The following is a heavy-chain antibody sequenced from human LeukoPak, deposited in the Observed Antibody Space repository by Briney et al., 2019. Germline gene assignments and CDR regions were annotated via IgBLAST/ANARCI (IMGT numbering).Heavy chain of an antibody. J-gene: IGHJ4*02. CDR3: ARVSSDCRSSPSCYDY. CDR1: GGTFSSYA. Sequence: GSSVKVSCKASGGTFSSYAISWVRQAPGQGLEWVGWISPYNGYTHYAQNLQGRVTVTTDTSTSTAYMELRSLRSDDTAVYYCARVSSDCRSSPSCYDYWGQGTLVIVSS. CDR2: ISPYNGYT. V-gene: IGHV1-18*01. D-gene: IGHD2-2*01.